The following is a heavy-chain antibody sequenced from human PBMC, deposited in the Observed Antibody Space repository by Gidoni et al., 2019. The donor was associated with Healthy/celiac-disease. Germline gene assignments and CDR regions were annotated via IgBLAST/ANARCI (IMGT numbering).Heavy chain of an antibody. V-gene: IGHV5-51*01. CDR2: IYPGDSDT. CDR1: GYSFTSYW. Sequence: EVQLVQSGAEGRKPGESLTISCTGSGYSFTSYWIGWVRQMPGNGLEWMGIIYPGDSDTRYSPSFQGQVTISADKSLSTAYLQWSSLKASDTAMYYCATTSYYYDSRGGDFDLWGRGTLVTVSS. D-gene: IGHD3-22*01. J-gene: IGHJ2*01. CDR3: ATTSYYYDSRGGDFDL.